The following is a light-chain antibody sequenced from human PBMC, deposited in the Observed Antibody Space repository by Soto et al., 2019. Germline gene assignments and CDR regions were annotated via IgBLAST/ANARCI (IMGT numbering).Light chain of an antibody. CDR3: QSYDSRLSAYV. CDR2: TNN. CDR1: SSNIGAGYD. J-gene: IGLJ1*01. Sequence: QSVLTQPPSVSGAPGQRVTISCTVSSSNIGAGYDVHWYLQVPGTAPKLLVYTNNNRPSGVPDRFSGSKSDTSASLAITGLQAEDEADYYCQSYDSRLSAYVFGTGTKVTVL. V-gene: IGLV1-40*01.